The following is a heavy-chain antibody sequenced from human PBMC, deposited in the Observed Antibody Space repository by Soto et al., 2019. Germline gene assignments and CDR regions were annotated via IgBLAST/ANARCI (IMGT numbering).Heavy chain of an antibody. D-gene: IGHD3-16*02. Sequence: EVQLVESGGGLIQPGGSLRLSCAASGFTVSNNYMSWARQAPGKGLEWVSVIYSGGSTYYADSVEGRFTISRDNSKNTLYLQMNSLTPEDTAVYYCARVGKAVRYLDSWGQGTLVTVSS. J-gene: IGHJ4*02. V-gene: IGHV3-53*01. CDR3: ARVGKAVRYLDS. CDR2: IYSGGST. CDR1: GFTVSNNY.